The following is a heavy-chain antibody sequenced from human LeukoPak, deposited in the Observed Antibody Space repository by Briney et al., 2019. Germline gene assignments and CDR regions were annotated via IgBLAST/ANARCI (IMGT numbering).Heavy chain of an antibody. V-gene: IGHV5-51*01. CDR3: ARLGDHSNYGVPYYMDV. D-gene: IGHD4-11*01. J-gene: IGHJ6*03. CDR1: GYSFTSYW. Sequence: GESLKISCKGSGYSFTSYWIGWVRQMPGKGLEWMGIIYPGDSDTRYSPSFQGQVTISADKSISTAYLQWSSLKASDTAMYYCARLGDHSNYGVPYYMDVWGKGTTVTVSS. CDR2: IYPGDSDT.